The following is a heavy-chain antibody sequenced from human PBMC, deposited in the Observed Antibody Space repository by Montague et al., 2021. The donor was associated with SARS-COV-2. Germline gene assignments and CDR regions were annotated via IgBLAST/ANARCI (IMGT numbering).Heavy chain of an antibody. Sequence: SLRLSCAASGFTFSSYSMNWVRQAPGKGLEWVSSISSSSSYIYYADSVKGRFTISRDNAKNSLYLQMNSLRAEDTAVYYCARDCSSTSCYPDNYYYYYYGMDVWGQGTTVTVSS. CDR2: ISSSSSYI. V-gene: IGHV3-21*01. CDR1: GFTFSSYS. D-gene: IGHD2-2*01. CDR3: ARDCSSTSCYPDNYYYYYYGMDV. J-gene: IGHJ6*02.